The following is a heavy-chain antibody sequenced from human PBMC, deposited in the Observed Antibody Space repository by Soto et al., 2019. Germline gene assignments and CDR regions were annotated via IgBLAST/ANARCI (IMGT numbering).Heavy chain of an antibody. CDR2: INAGNGNT. CDR3: ASYLYSYVSGSYYKVHYYYMDV. V-gene: IGHV1-3*01. Sequence: ASVKVSCKASGYTFTSYAMHWVRQAPGQRLEWMGWINAGNGNTKYSQKFQGRVTITRDTSASTAYMELSSLRSEDTAVYYCASYLYSYVSGSYYKVHYYYMDVWGKGTTVTVSS. D-gene: IGHD3-10*01. J-gene: IGHJ6*03. CDR1: GYTFTSYA.